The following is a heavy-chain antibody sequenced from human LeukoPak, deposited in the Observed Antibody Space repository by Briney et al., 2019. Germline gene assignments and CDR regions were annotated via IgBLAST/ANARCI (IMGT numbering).Heavy chain of an antibody. CDR1: GGCISSSSYY. Sequence: SETLSLPCTISGGCISSSSYYWGGMRDPPAKELEGIGGIYYSGSSYFSPSLKSRVTVYVDTSKNQFSLKLSSVTAADKAVYYCARHQDVYGSGSYTNQDFDYWGQGTLVTVSS. J-gene: IGHJ4*02. CDR2: IYYSGSS. D-gene: IGHD3-10*01. CDR3: ARHQDVYGSGSYTNQDFDY. V-gene: IGHV4-39*01.